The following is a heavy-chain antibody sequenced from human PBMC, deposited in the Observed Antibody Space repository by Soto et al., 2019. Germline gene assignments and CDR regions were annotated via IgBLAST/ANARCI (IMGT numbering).Heavy chain of an antibody. CDR1: GGSIGSGGYY. V-gene: IGHV4-31*03. CDR2: IYYSGST. J-gene: IGHJ6*03. CDR3: AREHLDNYYYYMDA. Sequence: SETLSLTCTVSGGSIGSGGYYWSWIRQHPGKGLEWIGYIYYSGSTYYNPSLKSRVTISVDTSKNQFSLKLSSVTAADTAVYYCAREHLDNYYYYMDAWGKGTTVTVSS. D-gene: IGHD3-9*01.